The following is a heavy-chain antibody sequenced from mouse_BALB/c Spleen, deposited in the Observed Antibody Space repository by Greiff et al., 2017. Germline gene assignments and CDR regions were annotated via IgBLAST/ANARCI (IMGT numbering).Heavy chain of an antibody. Sequence: EVQLQQSGPGLVKPSQSLSLTCSVTGYSITSGYYWNWIRQFPGNKLEWMGYISYDGSNNYNPSLKNRISITRDTSKNQFFLKLNSVTTEDTATYYCAREVYYYGSSYISFAYWGQGTLVTVSA. CDR3: AREVYYYGSSYISFAY. D-gene: IGHD1-1*01. V-gene: IGHV3-6*02. CDR1: GYSITSGYY. CDR2: ISYDGSN. J-gene: IGHJ3*01.